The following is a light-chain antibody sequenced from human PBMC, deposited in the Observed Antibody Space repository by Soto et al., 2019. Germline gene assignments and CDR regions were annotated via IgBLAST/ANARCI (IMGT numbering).Light chain of an antibody. V-gene: IGKV3D-20*01. CDR2: DSF. J-gene: IGKJ1*01. CDR3: QQYGRSPT. CDR1: QSVASSS. Sequence: EIVLTQSPATLSVSPGERATLSCGASQSVASSSLAWYQERPGLAPRLLIYDSFTRAAGIPDRFSGSGSGTDFTLTISRLEPEDFAVYFCQQYGRSPTFGQGTKVEIK.